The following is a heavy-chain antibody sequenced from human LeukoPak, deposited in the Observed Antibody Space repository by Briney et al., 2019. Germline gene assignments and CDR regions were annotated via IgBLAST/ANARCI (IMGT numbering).Heavy chain of an antibody. Sequence: SVRVSCKASGGTFSSYAISWVRQAPGQGLEWMGRIIPILGIANYAQKFQGRVTITADKSMSTAYMELSSLRSEDTAVYYCASGNYYDSSGSLMGYWGQGTLVTVSS. V-gene: IGHV1-69*04. CDR1: GGTFSSYA. J-gene: IGHJ4*02. CDR3: ASGNYYDSSGSLMGY. D-gene: IGHD3-22*01. CDR2: IIPILGIA.